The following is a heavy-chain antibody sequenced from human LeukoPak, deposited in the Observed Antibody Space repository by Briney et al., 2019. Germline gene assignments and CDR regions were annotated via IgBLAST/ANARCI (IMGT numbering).Heavy chain of an antibody. CDR1: DGSVSSRSDS. Sequence: SETQSLTCTVSDGSVSSRSDSWDWIRQPPGKGVEWIGSIDYRGTTYYNPSLKSRVTISVDTSRNQFSLRLRSVTAADTAVYYCARDLGGSYYDSSGSLTDIWGQGTMVTVSS. V-gene: IGHV4-39*07. CDR3: ARDLGGSYYDSSGSLTDI. D-gene: IGHD3-22*01. CDR2: IDYRGTT. J-gene: IGHJ3*02.